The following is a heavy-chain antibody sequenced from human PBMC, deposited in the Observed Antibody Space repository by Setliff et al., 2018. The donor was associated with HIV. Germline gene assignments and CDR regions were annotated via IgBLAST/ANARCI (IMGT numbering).Heavy chain of an antibody. D-gene: IGHD3-10*01. J-gene: IGHJ6*03. V-gene: IGHV1-18*01. Sequence: ASVKVSCKASGYTFTSYGISWVRQAPGQGLEWMGWISAYNGNTNYAQTLQGRVTMTTDTSTSTAYMELRSLRSDDTAVYYCAGSRITMVRGAAYYYYMDVWGKGTTVTVSS. CDR2: ISAYNGNT. CDR1: GYTFTSYG. CDR3: AGSRITMVRGAAYYYYMDV.